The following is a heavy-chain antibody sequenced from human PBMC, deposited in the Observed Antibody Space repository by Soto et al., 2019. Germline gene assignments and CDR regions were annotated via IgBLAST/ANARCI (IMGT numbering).Heavy chain of an antibody. CDR1: GGSFSGCC. J-gene: IGHJ3*02. D-gene: IGHD3-10*02. CDR2: INHSGST. CDR3: ARASYYYVNVHLGPTAFDI. Sequence: SETLSLTCAVYGGSFSGCCWSWIRQPPGKGLEWIGEINHSGSTNYNPSLKSRVTISVDTSENQFSLKLSSVTAADTAVYYCARASYYYVNVHLGPTAFDISGQATLVTV. V-gene: IGHV4-34*01.